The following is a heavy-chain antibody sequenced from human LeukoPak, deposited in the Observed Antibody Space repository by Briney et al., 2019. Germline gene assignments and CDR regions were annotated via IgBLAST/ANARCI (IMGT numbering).Heavy chain of an antibody. J-gene: IGHJ1*01. CDR3: ARDYGDYAEYFQH. V-gene: IGHV3-74*01. D-gene: IGHD4-17*01. Sequence: GGSLRLSCAASGFTFSSYWMHWVRQAPGKGLVWVSRINSDGSSTSYSDSVKGRFTISRDNAKNTLYLQMNSLRAEDTAVYYCARDYGDYAEYFQHWGQGTLVTVSS. CDR2: INSDGSST. CDR1: GFTFSSYW.